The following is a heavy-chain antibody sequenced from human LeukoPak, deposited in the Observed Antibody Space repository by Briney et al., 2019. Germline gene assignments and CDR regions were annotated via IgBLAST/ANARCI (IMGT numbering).Heavy chain of an antibody. V-gene: IGHV3-7*03. CDR1: GFTFSDYY. Sequence: QPGGSLRLSCAASGFTFSDYYMNWVRQAPGKGLEWVANIKLDGSEKYYVDSVKGRFTISRDNAKNSLYLQMNSLRAEDTAVYYCARSSLWIDYWGQGTLVTVSS. CDR3: ARSSLWIDY. CDR2: IKLDGSEK. J-gene: IGHJ4*02. D-gene: IGHD2-2*01.